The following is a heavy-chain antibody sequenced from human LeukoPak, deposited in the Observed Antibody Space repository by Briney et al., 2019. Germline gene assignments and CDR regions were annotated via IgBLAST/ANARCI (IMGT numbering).Heavy chain of an antibody. CDR1: GYTFTGYY. CDR2: INPNSGGT. Sequence: ASVKVSCKASGYTFTGYYMHWVRQAPGQGLEWMGWINPNSGGTNYAQKFQGRVTMTRDTSISTAYMELSRLRSDDTAVYYCARDSKVDYGDYGDYWGQGTLVTVSS. D-gene: IGHD4-17*01. V-gene: IGHV1-2*02. J-gene: IGHJ4*02. CDR3: ARDSKVDYGDYGDY.